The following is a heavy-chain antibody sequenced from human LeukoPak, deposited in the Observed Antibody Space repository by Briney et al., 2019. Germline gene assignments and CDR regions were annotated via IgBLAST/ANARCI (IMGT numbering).Heavy chain of an antibody. J-gene: IGHJ6*02. V-gene: IGHV5-51*01. CDR3: ARQTPGQYGMDV. Sequence: GESLKISCKGSGYSFTTYWIAWVRQMPGKGLEWMGIIHPGDSNNRYGPSFQGQVTISADKSIGTAYLQWSSLKASDTAVYYCARQTPGQYGMDVWGQGTTVTVSS. CDR1: GYSFTTYW. CDR2: IHPGDSNN.